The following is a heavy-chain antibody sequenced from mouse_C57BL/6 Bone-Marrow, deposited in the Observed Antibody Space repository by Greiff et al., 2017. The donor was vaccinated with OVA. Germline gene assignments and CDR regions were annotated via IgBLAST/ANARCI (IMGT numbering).Heavy chain of an antibody. CDR2: IDPSDSYT. J-gene: IGHJ4*01. D-gene: IGHD2-2*01. CDR3: ARALWLRRQGYYYAMDY. V-gene: IGHV1-69*01. Sequence: QVQLQQPGAELVMPGASVKLSCKASGYTFTSYWMHWVKQRPGQGLEWIGEIDPSDSYTYYNQKFKGKSTLTVDKSSSTAYMQLSILTSEDSAVYYGARALWLRRQGYYYAMDYWGQGTSVTVSS. CDR1: GYTFTSYW.